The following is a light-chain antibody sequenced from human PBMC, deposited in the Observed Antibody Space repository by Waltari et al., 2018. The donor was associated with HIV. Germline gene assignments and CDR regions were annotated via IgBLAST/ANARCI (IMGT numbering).Light chain of an antibody. CDR1: RSDVGGYEY. J-gene: IGLJ6*01. CDR2: EVN. V-gene: IGLV2-8*01. Sequence: QSALTQPPSASGSLGQSVTISCTGTRSDVGGYEYVPWYQHHPDKAPKLIISEVNKRPSGVPDRFSGSKSDNTASLTVAGLQDDDEAHYYCASYGDTNRVLFGGGTRVTVL. CDR3: ASYGDTNRVL.